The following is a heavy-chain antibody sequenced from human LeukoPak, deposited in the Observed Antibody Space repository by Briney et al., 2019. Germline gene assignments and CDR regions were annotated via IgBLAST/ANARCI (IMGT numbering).Heavy chain of an antibody. V-gene: IGHV4-59*08. Sequence: PSDTLSLTCTVSGGSISSYYGSCIRQPPEKGLEGIGYIYYSGSTNYNPSLKSRVTISVDTSKNQFSMKLSSVTAADTAVYYCARLLGARGIDYWGQGTLVTVSS. CDR2: IYYSGST. D-gene: IGHD1-26*01. J-gene: IGHJ4*02. CDR3: ARLLGARGIDY. CDR1: GGSISSYY.